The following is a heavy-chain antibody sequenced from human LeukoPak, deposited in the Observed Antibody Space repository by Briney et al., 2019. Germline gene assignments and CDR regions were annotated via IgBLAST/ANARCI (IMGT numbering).Heavy chain of an antibody. CDR3: ARIYCSSTSCYIDY. V-gene: IGHV1-2*02. Sequence: ASVKVSCKASGYTFTGYYMHWVRQAPGQGPEWMGWINPNSGGTNYAQKFQGRVTMTRDTSISTAYMEPSRLRSDDTAVYYCARIYCSSTSCYIDYWGQGTLVTVSS. D-gene: IGHD2-2*02. CDR1: GYTFTGYY. J-gene: IGHJ4*02. CDR2: INPNSGGT.